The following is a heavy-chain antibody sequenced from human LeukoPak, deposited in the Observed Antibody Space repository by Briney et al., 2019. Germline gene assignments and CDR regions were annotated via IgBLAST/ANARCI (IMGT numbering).Heavy chain of an antibody. CDR1: GFTFNTYG. V-gene: IGHV3-30*18. CDR2: ISYDGNNN. J-gene: IGHJ6*02. CDR3: AKDKVAVAGTTYFYGMDV. D-gene: IGHD6-19*01. Sequence: GGSLRLSCAASGFTFNTYGMHWVRQTPGKGLEWVAVISYDGNNNYYADSLKGRFTISRDNSKNMLYLQMNSLRADDTAVYYCAKDKVAVAGTTYFYGMDVWGQRTTVTVSS.